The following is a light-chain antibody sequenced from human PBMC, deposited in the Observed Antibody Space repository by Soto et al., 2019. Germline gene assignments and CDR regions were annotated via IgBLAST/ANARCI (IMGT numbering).Light chain of an antibody. Sequence: EIVMTQSPATLSVSPGERATLSCSASQSVSSNLAWYQQKPGQAPRLLIYGASTRATGIPARCSGSGSGTEFTLTISSQQSEDFAVYYCQQYNNWPLFGQGTKLEIK. CDR1: QSVSSN. CDR2: GAS. J-gene: IGKJ2*01. CDR3: QQYNNWPL. V-gene: IGKV3-15*01.